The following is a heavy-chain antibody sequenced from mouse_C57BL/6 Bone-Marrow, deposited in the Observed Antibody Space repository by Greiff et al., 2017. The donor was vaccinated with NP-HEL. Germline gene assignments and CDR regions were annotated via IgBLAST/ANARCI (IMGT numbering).Heavy chain of an antibody. V-gene: IGHV5-4*01. D-gene: IGHD1-1*01. J-gene: IGHJ1*03. CDR1: GFTFSSYA. Sequence: DVQLVESGGGLVKPGGSLKLSCAASGFTFSSYAMSWVRQTPEKRLEWVATISDGGSYTYYPDNVKGRFTISRDNAKNNLYLQMSHLKSEDTAMYYCARRGGSPYWYFDVWGTGTTVTVSS. CDR2: ISDGGSYT. CDR3: ARRGGSPYWYFDV.